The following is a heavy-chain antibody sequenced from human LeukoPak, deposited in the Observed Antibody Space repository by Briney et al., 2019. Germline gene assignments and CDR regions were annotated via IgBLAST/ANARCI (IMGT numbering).Heavy chain of an antibody. CDR2: ISSSGSTI. D-gene: IGHD2/OR15-2a*01. V-gene: IGHV3-48*03. CDR3: ARVSRDLDY. Sequence: GGSLRLSCAASGFTFSSYEMNWVRQAPGKGLEWVSYISSSGSTIYYADSVKGRFTISRDNAKNTLYLQMNSLRAEDTAVYYCARVSRDLDYWGQGTLVTVPS. CDR1: GFTFSSYE. J-gene: IGHJ4*02.